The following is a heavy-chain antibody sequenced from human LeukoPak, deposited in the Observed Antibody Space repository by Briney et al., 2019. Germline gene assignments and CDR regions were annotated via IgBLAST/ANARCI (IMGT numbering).Heavy chain of an antibody. CDR3: ARASEGIGYFDT. V-gene: IGHV4-59*01. J-gene: IGHJ4*02. Sequence: SETLSLTCTVSGASFSNDYWSWVRQAPGKGLEWIGYIYHNGSTNYSPSLKSRITMSIDTSQNQFSLKLTSVTAADTAVYYCARASEGIGYFDTWGRGSLVTVSS. D-gene: IGHD3-3*01. CDR2: IYHNGST. CDR1: GASFSNDY.